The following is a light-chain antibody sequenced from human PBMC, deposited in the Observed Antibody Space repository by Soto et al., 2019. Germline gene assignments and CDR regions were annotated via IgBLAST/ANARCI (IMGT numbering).Light chain of an antibody. V-gene: IGKV2-28*01. Sequence: DIVMIQAVLFLLITPGEPASISCRSSQSLLHSNGYNYLDWYLQKPGESPQLLIYLGSNRSSGVPDRFSGSGSGTDFTLKISRVEAEDVGVYYCMQALQTPPTFGQGTKVDIK. J-gene: IGKJ1*01. CDR2: LGS. CDR1: QSLLHSNGYNY. CDR3: MQALQTPPT.